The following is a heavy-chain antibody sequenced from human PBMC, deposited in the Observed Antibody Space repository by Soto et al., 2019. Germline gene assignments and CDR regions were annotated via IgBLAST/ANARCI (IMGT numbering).Heavy chain of an antibody. Sequence: QVQLQESGPGLVKPSGTLSLTCAVSGGAISSSKWWRWVRQPPGKGLEGIGEIYQSGSTNYNPSLESRVRMSVDKSRNQFSLKLTSVSAADTAVYYCARASATIAAAAIFDYWGQGTLVTVSS. J-gene: IGHJ4*02. CDR2: IYQSGST. V-gene: IGHV4-4*02. D-gene: IGHD6-13*01. CDR3: ARASATIAAAAIFDY. CDR1: GGAISSSKW.